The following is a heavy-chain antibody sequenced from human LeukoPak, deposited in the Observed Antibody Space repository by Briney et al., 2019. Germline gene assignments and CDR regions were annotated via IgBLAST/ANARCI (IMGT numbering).Heavy chain of an antibody. Sequence: SETLSLTCTVSGVSINSQYLNWIRQPPGKGLEWIGYIYGSGRTNYNPSLKSRVTMSVDTSKSQFSLRLSSVTAADTAVYCCVVSPNQDFFDYWGQGPLVTVSS. J-gene: IGHJ4*02. V-gene: IGHV4-4*09. CDR1: GVSINSQY. CDR2: IYGSGRT. CDR3: VVSPNQDFFDY.